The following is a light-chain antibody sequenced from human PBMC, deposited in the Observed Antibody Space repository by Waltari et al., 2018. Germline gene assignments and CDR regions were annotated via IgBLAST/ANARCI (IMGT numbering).Light chain of an antibody. Sequence: SYELTQPPSVSVSPGQTARITCSGDVLAKQYAFWYQKKPGQAPVLVVYKDTKRPSGIPERVSGSSSGTTITLTITGVQAEDEAHYYCQSIDNSGPYVIFGGGTNLTVL. CDR3: QSIDNSGPYVI. J-gene: IGLJ2*01. CDR2: KDT. V-gene: IGLV3-25*03. CDR1: VLAKQY.